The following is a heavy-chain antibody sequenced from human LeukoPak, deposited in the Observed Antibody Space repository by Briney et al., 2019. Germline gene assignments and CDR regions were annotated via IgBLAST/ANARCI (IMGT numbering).Heavy chain of an antibody. CDR1: GGSVSTYY. J-gene: IGHJ6*02. Sequence: NASETLSLTCTVSGGSVSTYYWNWIRQPPGKGLEWIGYIYYSGSTNYNPSLQSRVTISVDTSKNQFSLKLSSVTAADTAVYYWARDVGYYGSGSSPHYYYYGMDVWGQGTTVTVSS. V-gene: IGHV4-59*02. CDR3: ARDVGYYGSGSSPHYYYYGMDV. CDR2: IYYSGST. D-gene: IGHD3-10*01.